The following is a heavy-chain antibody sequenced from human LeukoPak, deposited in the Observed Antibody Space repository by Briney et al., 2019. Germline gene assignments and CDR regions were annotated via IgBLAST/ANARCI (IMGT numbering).Heavy chain of an antibody. V-gene: IGHV4-34*01. CDR2: INHSGYT. D-gene: IGHD4-17*01. CDR1: GVSFNNYY. Sequence: SETLYLTCAVSGVSFNNYYWSWVRQTPGKGLEWIGEINHSGYTNDSPSLKSRVTLSIDTSRKQFSLNLRSVTVADTGIYYCTRMTTGHDYWGQGTLVTVSS. J-gene: IGHJ4*02. CDR3: TRMTTGHDY.